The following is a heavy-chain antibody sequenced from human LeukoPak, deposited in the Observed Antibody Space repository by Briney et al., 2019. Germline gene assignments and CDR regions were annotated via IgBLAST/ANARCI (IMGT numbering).Heavy chain of an antibody. V-gene: IGHV3-53*01. CDR2: IYTDGST. J-gene: IGHJ4*02. Sequence: GGSLRLSCAASGFTVSSNYMSWVRQAPGKGLEWVSVIYTDGSTYYADSVKGRFTISRDNSMNTLYLQMNSLRAEDTAVYYCARTPGIAVADTGYFDYWGQGTLVTVSS. D-gene: IGHD6-19*01. CDR3: ARTPGIAVADTGYFDY. CDR1: GFTVSSNY.